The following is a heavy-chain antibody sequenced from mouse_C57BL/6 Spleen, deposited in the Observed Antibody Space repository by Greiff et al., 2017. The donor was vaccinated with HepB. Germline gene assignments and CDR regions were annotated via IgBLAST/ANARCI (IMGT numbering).Heavy chain of an antibody. Sequence: DVQLQESGGGLVKPGGSLKLSCAASGFTFSSYAMSWVRQTPEKRLEWVATISDGGSYTYYPDNVKGRFTISRDNAKNNLYLQMSHLKSEDTAMYYCARDLITTVVGDFDYWGQGTTLTVSS. J-gene: IGHJ2*01. CDR2: ISDGGSYT. CDR3: ARDLITTVVGDFDY. CDR1: GFTFSSYA. D-gene: IGHD1-1*01. V-gene: IGHV5-4*01.